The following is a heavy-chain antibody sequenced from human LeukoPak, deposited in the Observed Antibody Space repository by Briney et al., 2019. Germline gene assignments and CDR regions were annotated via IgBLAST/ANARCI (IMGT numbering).Heavy chain of an antibody. Sequence: ASVKVSCKASGYSFTSYGISWVRQAPGQGLEWMGWISAYNGNTDYAQKLQGRVTMTTDTSTSTAYMELRSLRSDDTAVYYCARDEYDYGGNSGLFDIWGQGTMVTASS. CDR3: ARDEYDYGGNSGLFDI. CDR1: GYSFTSYG. J-gene: IGHJ3*02. D-gene: IGHD4-23*01. V-gene: IGHV1-18*01. CDR2: ISAYNGNT.